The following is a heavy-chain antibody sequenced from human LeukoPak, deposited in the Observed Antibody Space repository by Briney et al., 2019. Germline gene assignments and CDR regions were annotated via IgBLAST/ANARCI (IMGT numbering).Heavy chain of an antibody. D-gene: IGHD6-19*01. J-gene: IGHJ6*02. V-gene: IGHV4-34*01. CDR2: INHSGST. CDR3: ARWGRVADTYYYYYGMDV. CDR1: GGSFSGCY. Sequence: SETLSLTCAVYGGSFSGCYWSWIRQPPGKGLEWIGEINHSGSTNYNPSLKSRVTISVDTSKNQFSLKLSSVTAADTAVYYCARWGRVADTYYYYYGMDVWGQGTTVTVSS.